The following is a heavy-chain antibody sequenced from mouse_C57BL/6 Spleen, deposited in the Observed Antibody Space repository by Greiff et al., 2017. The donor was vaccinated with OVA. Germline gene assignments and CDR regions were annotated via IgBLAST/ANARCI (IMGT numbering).Heavy chain of an antibody. CDR3: ARRYDGYFHYFDY. Sequence: QVQLQQSGAELAKPGASVKLSCKASGYTFTSYWMHWVKQRPGQGLEWIGYINPSSGYTKYNQKFKDKATLTADKSSSTAYMQLSSLTYEDSAVYYCARRYDGYFHYFDYWGQGTTLTVSS. J-gene: IGHJ2*01. CDR2: INPSSGYT. V-gene: IGHV1-7*01. D-gene: IGHD2-3*01. CDR1: GYTFTSYW.